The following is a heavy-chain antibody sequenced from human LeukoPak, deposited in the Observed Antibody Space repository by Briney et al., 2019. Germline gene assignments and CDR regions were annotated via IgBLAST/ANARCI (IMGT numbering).Heavy chain of an antibody. Sequence: PSETLSLTCTVSGGSISSGSYYWSWIRQPAGKGLEWIGRIYTSGNTNYNPSLKSRVTISVDTSKNQFSLKLSSVTAADTAVYHCASEYSSSSWSFDYWGQGTLVTVSS. D-gene: IGHD6-6*01. CDR1: GGSISSGSYY. J-gene: IGHJ4*02. V-gene: IGHV4-61*02. CDR3: ASEYSSSSWSFDY. CDR2: IYTSGNT.